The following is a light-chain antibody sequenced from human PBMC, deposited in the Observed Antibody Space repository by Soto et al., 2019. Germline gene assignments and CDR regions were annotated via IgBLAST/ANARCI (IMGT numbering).Light chain of an antibody. J-gene: IGKJ5*01. Sequence: IQMTQSPATLSFSPGERATLSCLSSQTIYSNVAWYQQRPGQAPRLLIYRASARATGIPARFSGSGSGTEFTLTIGSLQSEDFAVYYCQQYNKWPPITFGQGTRLEI. CDR1: QTIYSN. V-gene: IGKV3-15*01. CDR2: RAS. CDR3: QQYNKWPPIT.